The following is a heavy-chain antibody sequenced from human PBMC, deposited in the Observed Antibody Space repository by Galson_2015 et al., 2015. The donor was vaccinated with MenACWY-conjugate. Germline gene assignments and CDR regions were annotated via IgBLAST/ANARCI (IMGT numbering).Heavy chain of an antibody. CDR2: INGDGTTT. V-gene: IGHV3-74*01. J-gene: IGHJ3*01. CDR3: ARATAGIWERATFDL. D-gene: IGHD1-26*01. Sequence: SLRLSCAASGFTFSTYTMNWVRQAPGKGLVWVARINGDGTTTNYADSVRGRFIITRDNAKNTLFLHINSLTGEDTALYFCARATAGIWERATFDLWGQGTMVTVSS. CDR1: GFTFSTYT.